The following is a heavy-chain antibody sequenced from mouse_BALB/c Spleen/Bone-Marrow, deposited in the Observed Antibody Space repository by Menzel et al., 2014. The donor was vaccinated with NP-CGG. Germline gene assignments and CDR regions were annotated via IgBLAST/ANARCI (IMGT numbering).Heavy chain of an antibody. CDR1: GYTFTDYV. Sequence: VQVVESGPELVKPGASVKMSCKASGYTFTDYVISWVKQRTGQGLEWIGEIYPGSGSTYYNEKFKGKSTLTADKSSDTAYIQLSSLTSEDSAVYFCDYYGSSYFDYWGQGTTLTVSS. D-gene: IGHD1-1*01. J-gene: IGHJ2*01. CDR2: IYPGSGST. V-gene: IGHV1-77*01. CDR3: DYYGSSYFDY.